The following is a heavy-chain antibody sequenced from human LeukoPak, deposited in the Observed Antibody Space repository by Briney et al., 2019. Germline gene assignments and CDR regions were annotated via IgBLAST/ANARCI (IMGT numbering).Heavy chain of an antibody. CDR3: AKRSGYTTGWFFDF. CDR2: ISGSGDNT. Sequence: PGGSLRLSCAASGVSFSSYAMSGVRQAPGKGLEGVSSISGSGDNTYYAESVKGRFTISRDNSKNTLFLQMTSLRAEDTAVFYCAKRSGYTTGWFFDFWGQGTLVSVSS. V-gene: IGHV3-23*01. CDR1: GVSFSSYA. D-gene: IGHD6-19*01. J-gene: IGHJ4*02.